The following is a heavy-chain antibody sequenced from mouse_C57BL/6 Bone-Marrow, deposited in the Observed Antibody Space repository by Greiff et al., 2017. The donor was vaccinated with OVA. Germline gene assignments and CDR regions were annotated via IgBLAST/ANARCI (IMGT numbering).Heavy chain of an antibody. CDR2: ISSGSSTI. CDR3: ARIYYGGDY. V-gene: IGHV5-17*01. Sequence: EVKLEESGGGLVKPGGSLKLSCAASGFTFSDYGMHWVRQAPEKGLEWVAYISSGSSTIYYADTVKGRFTISRDNAKNTLFLQMTSLRSEDTAMYYCARIYYGGDYWGQGTSVTVSS. CDR1: GFTFSDYG. J-gene: IGHJ4*01. D-gene: IGHD2-1*01.